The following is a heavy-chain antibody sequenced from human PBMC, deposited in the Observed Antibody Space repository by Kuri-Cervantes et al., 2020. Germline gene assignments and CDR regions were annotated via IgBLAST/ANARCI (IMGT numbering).Heavy chain of an antibody. V-gene: IGHV3-11*01. Sequence: GGSLRLCCAASGFSISDYHLSWIRQAPGKGLEWVSSISSSGRVIYYAGSVKGRFTISRDNAKNSLFLHLSTLKAEDPAMYYCARDLLYGDYVFDYWGQRTLVTVSS. CDR2: ISSSGRVI. CDR3: ARDLLYGDYVFDY. J-gene: IGHJ4*02. CDR1: GFSISDYH. D-gene: IGHD4-17*01.